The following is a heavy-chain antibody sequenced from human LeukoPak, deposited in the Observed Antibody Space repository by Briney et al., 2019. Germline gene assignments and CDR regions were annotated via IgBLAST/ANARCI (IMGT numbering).Heavy chain of an antibody. V-gene: IGHV3-30*02. CDR2: IRYDGSNK. Sequence: GGSLRLSCAASGFTFSSYGMHWVRQAPGKGLEWVAFIRYDGSNKYYADSVKGRFTISRDNAKNSLYLQMNSLRAEDTAVYYCARVTDYYDSSVPDYWGQGTLVTVSS. J-gene: IGHJ4*02. CDR3: ARVTDYYDSSVPDY. CDR1: GFTFSSYG. D-gene: IGHD3-22*01.